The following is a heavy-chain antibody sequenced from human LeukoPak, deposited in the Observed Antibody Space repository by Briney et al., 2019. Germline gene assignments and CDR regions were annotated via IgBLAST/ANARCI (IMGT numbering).Heavy chain of an antibody. CDR3: LYDSSSGRYYMDV. V-gene: IGHV1-69*13. Sequence: ASVKLSCKASGATFSSYAISWVRQAPGQGLEWMGGVIPIFVTANYAQNFQGRVPITADESTSTAYMELSSLRSEATAVYSCLYDSSSGRYYMDVCGKGTTVT. CDR2: VIPIFVTA. J-gene: IGHJ6*03. CDR1: GATFSSYA. D-gene: IGHD3-22*01.